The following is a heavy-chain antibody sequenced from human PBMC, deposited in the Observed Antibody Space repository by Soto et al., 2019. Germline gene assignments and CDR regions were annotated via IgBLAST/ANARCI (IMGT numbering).Heavy chain of an antibody. Sequence: QVQLVESGGGVVQPGRSLRLSCAASGFTLSTYGMHWVRQAPGKGLEWVAVISYDESNKHYADSVKGRFTISRDNSKNTLYLQMDSLRHEDTAVYYCAKDAPTKQQLDGRIDSWGEGTVVTVSS. D-gene: IGHD6-13*01. V-gene: IGHV3-30*18. J-gene: IGHJ4*02. CDR2: ISYDESNK. CDR1: GFTLSTYG. CDR3: AKDAPTKQQLDGRIDS.